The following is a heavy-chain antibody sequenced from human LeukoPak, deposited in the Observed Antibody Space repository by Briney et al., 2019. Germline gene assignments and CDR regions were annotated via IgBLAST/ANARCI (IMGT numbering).Heavy chain of an antibody. V-gene: IGHV1-2*02. Sequence: ASVKVSCKASGYTFTGYYMYWVRQAPGQGLEWLGWINPNSGGTNYAQKFQGRVTMTRDTSISTAYMELSRLRSDDTAVYYCAREYSSSSGVDYWGQGTLVTVSS. CDR1: GYTFTGYY. D-gene: IGHD6-6*01. CDR2: INPNSGGT. CDR3: AREYSSSSGVDY. J-gene: IGHJ4*02.